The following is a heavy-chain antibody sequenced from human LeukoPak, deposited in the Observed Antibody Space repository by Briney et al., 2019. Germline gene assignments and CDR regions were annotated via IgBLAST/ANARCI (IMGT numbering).Heavy chain of an antibody. V-gene: IGHV3-30*18. D-gene: IGHD1-1*01. CDR2: ISYDGSNK. CDR1: GFTFSNDG. CDR3: AKHRSGIAPGTMDD. J-gene: IGHJ4*02. Sequence: GTSLRLSCAASGFTFSNDGMHWVRQAPGKGLEWVTLISYDGSNKYYADSVKGRFTISRDNSKNTLYLQMNSLRAEDTAVYYCAKHRSGIAPGTMDDWGQGTLVTVSS.